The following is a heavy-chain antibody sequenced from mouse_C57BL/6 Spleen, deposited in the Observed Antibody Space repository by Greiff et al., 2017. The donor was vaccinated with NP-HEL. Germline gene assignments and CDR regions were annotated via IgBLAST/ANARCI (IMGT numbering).Heavy chain of an antibody. CDR1: GFSFTSYA. Sequence: APGKGMVAPSQSLSITCTVSGFSFTSYAISWVRQPPGKGLEWLGVIGTGGGTNYNSALKSKLSICKANSKWQASLKMNSLQTDDTSRDYNTRKTTRVATGAMGFWGQGASGPVSS. J-gene: IGHJ4*01. V-gene: IGHV2-9-1*01. D-gene: IGHD1-1*01. CDR2: IGTGGGT. CDR3: TRKTTRVATGAMGF.